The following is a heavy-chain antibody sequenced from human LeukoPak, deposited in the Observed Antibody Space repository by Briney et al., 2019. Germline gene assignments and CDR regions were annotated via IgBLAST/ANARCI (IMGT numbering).Heavy chain of an antibody. J-gene: IGHJ3*02. CDR1: GYTFTSYG. Sequence: GASVKVSCKASGYTFTSYGISWVRQAPGQGLEWMGWISAYNGNTNYAQKLQGRATMTTDTSTSTAYMELRSLRSDDTAVYYCARGSSITIFGVVIFPDAFDIWGQGTMVTVSS. V-gene: IGHV1-18*01. D-gene: IGHD3-3*01. CDR2: ISAYNGNT. CDR3: ARGSSITIFGVVIFPDAFDI.